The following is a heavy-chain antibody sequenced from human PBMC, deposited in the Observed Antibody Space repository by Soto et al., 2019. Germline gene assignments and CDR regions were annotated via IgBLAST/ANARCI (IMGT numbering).Heavy chain of an antibody. CDR3: AAGAFHDYGDYDPIFDY. CDR1: GFTFTSSA. D-gene: IGHD4-17*01. Sequence: SVKVSCKASGFTFTSSAMQWVRQARGQRLEWIGWIVVGSGNTNYAQKFQERVTITRDMSTSTAYMELSSLRSEDTAVYYCAAGAFHDYGDYDPIFDYWGQGTLVTVSS. CDR2: IVVGSGNT. J-gene: IGHJ4*02. V-gene: IGHV1-58*02.